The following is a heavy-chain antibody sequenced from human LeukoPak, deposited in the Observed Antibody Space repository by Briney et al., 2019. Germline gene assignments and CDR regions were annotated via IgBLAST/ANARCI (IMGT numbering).Heavy chain of an antibody. CDR3: APLGYSSGWFRSWFDP. CDR2: FDPEDGET. CDR1: GYTLTELS. Sequence: ASVKVSCKVSGYTLTELSVHWERQAPGKGLEWMGGFDPEDGETIYAQKFQGRVTMTEDTSTDTAYMELSSLRSEDTAVYYCAPLGYSSGWFRSWFDPWGQGTLVTVSS. J-gene: IGHJ5*02. D-gene: IGHD6-19*01. V-gene: IGHV1-24*01.